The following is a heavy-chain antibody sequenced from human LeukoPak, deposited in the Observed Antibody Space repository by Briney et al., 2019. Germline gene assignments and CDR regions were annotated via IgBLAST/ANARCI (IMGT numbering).Heavy chain of an antibody. J-gene: IGHJ4*02. V-gene: IGHV3-33*01. Sequence: GGSLRLSCAASGFTFSSYGMHWVRQAPGKGLEWVAVIWDDGSNKYYADSVKGRFTISRDNSKNTLYLQMNSLRAEDTAVYYCARENMGYYYDSSGSHGEFDYWGQGTLVTVSS. D-gene: IGHD3-22*01. CDR2: IWDDGSNK. CDR1: GFTFSSYG. CDR3: ARENMGYYYDSSGSHGEFDY.